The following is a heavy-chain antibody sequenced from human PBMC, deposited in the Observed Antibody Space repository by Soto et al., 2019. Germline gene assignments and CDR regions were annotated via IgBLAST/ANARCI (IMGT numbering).Heavy chain of an antibody. CDR3: ARAGPPIYSSSWYLDY. CDR2: INHSGST. CDR1: GGSFSGYY. J-gene: IGHJ4*02. D-gene: IGHD6-13*01. Sequence: PSETLSLTCAVYGGSFSGYYWSWIRQPPGKGLEWIGEINHSGSTNYNPSLKSRVTISVDTSKNQFSLKLSSVTAADTAVYYCARAGPPIYSSSWYLDYWGQGTLVTVSS. V-gene: IGHV4-34*01.